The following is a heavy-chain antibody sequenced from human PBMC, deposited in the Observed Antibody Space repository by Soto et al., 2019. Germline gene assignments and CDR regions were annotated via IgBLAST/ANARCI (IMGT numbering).Heavy chain of an antibody. D-gene: IGHD3-10*01. CDR1: GGSISSGDYY. CDR2: IYYSGST. V-gene: IGHV4-30-4*01. Sequence: TLSLTCTVSGGSISSGDYYWSWIRQPPGKGLEWIGYIYYSGSTYYNPSLKSRVTISVDTSKNQFSLKLSSATAADTAVYYCAREKYYYGSASGFDPWGQGTLVTVSS. CDR3: AREKYYYGSASGFDP. J-gene: IGHJ5*02.